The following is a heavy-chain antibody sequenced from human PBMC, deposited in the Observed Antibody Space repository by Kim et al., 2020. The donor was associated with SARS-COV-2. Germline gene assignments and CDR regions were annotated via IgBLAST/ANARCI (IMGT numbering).Heavy chain of an antibody. Sequence: SETLSLTCTVSGGSISSYYWSWIRQPPGKGLEWIGYIYYSGSTNYNPSLKSRVTISVDTSKNQFSLKLSSVTAADTAVYYCARDPRGYYGSGWHAFDIWGQGTMVTVSS. CDR2: IYYSGST. CDR3: ARDPRGYYGSGWHAFDI. V-gene: IGHV4-59*01. D-gene: IGHD3-10*01. CDR1: GGSISSYY. J-gene: IGHJ3*02.